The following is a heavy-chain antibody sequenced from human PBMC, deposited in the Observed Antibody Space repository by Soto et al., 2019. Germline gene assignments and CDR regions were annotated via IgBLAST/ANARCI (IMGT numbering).Heavy chain of an antibody. Sequence: QVQLVESGGGVVQPGRSLRLSCAASGFTFSSYGMHWVRQAPGKGLEWVAIISYDGSNQYYAESVKGRFTISTDNSKNTLNLPTNSLRAEDTAVYYCAKALGELSPESYDHWGKGVLFTVSS. CDR3: AKALGELSPESYDH. CDR1: GFTFSSYG. J-gene: IGHJ4*02. CDR2: ISYDGSNQ. D-gene: IGHD3-16*02. V-gene: IGHV3-30*18.